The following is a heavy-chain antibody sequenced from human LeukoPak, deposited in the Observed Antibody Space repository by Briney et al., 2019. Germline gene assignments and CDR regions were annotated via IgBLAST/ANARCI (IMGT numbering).Heavy chain of an antibody. D-gene: IGHD3-22*01. CDR1: GFTFSSYA. J-gene: IGHJ4*02. CDR3: ARGGLYYYDSSGN. V-gene: IGHV3-64*01. Sequence: GGSLRLSCAASGFTFSSYAMHWVRQAPGKGLEYVSAISSNGGSTYYANSVKGRFTISRDNSKNTLYLQMGSPRAEDMAVYYCARGGLYYYDSSGNWGQGTLVTVSS. CDR2: ISSNGGST.